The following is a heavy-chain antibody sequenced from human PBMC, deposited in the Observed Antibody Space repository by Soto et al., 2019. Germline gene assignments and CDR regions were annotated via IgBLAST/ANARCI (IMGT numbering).Heavy chain of an antibody. V-gene: IGHV4-31*03. J-gene: IGHJ4*02. D-gene: IGHD3-22*01. Sequence: QVQLQESGPGLVKPSQTVSLTCTVSGDSITRGGHYWSWIRQPPGTGLEWIGYIYLSGDANYNPSLRSRVSLSIDMSENQFPLTLISVTAADTAIYFCARTNYYASSGDYVGLDYWGQGILVTFSS. CDR3: ARTNYYASSGDYVGLDY. CDR1: GDSITRGGHY. CDR2: IYLSGDA.